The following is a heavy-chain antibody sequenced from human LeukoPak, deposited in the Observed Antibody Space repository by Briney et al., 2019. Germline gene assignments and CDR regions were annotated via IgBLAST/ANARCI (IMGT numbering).Heavy chain of an antibody. CDR2: INPYSGDT. D-gene: IGHD6-13*01. CDR1: GYTFTGYH. V-gene: IGHV1-2*06. Sequence: SVXVSCKXSGYTFTGYHIHWVRQAPGQGLEWMGRINPYSGDTNFAQKFQGRVTMTRDTSITTAYMDLSSLTPDDTAVYFCARDQGSLTRSWYTGYWGQGTQVTVSS. J-gene: IGHJ4*02. CDR3: ARDQGSLTRSWYTGY.